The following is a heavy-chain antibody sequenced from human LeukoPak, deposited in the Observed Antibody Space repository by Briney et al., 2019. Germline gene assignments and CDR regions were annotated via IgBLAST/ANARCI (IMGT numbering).Heavy chain of an antibody. J-gene: IGHJ4*02. D-gene: IGHD2-21*02. V-gene: IGHV3-21*01. CDR3: ARGLQSRTGDCYFGY. CDR2: ISSTSSSYI. Sequence: GGSLRLSCAASGFTFSSYSMNWVRQAPGKGLEWVSSISSTSSSYIYYADSVKGRFTISRDNAKNSLYLQMNSLRAEDTAVYYCARGLQSRTGDCYFGYWGQGTLVTVSS. CDR1: GFTFSSYS.